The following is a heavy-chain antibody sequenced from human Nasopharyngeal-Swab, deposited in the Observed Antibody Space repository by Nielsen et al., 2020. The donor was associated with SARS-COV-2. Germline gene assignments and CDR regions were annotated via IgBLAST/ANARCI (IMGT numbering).Heavy chain of an antibody. D-gene: IGHD2-15*01. CDR3: ARGGDPREVVAATDCFDP. CDR2: INPGGGSA. V-gene: IGHV1-46*01. CDR1: GYTFTRYY. Sequence: ASVKVSCKASGYTFTRYYIHWVRQAPGQGLEWMGIINPGGGSARYSQNFQGRVTMTRDTSTSTVYMELSSLRSEDTAVYYCARGGDPREVVAATDCFDPWGQGTLVTFSS. J-gene: IGHJ5*02.